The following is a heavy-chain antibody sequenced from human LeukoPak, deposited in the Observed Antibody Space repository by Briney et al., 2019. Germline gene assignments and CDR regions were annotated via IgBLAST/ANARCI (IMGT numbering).Heavy chain of an antibody. Sequence: GGSLRLSCAPSGFTFRSYSINWVRQAPGKGLEWVSYITSGSSPIYYEDSVKGRFTISRDNAKNSLYLQMNSLRDEDTAVYYCARRAYGDDSFDYWGQGTLVTVSS. CDR2: ITSGSSPI. CDR3: ARRAYGDDSFDY. CDR1: GFTFRSYS. D-gene: IGHD4-17*01. J-gene: IGHJ4*02. V-gene: IGHV3-48*02.